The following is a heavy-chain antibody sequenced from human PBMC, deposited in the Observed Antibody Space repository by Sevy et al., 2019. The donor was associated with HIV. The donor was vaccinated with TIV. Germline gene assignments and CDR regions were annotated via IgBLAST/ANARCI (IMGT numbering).Heavy chain of an antibody. J-gene: IGHJ4*02. CDR2: IYSSGRT. Sequence: SETLSLTCTVSGGSINGFYWSWIRQPPGKGLEWFGYIYSSGRTKYSPSLKSRVTISVDTSKNHFSLNLKSMTAADTAVYYCARSMMAEPRFDSWGQGTLVTVSS. D-gene: IGHD3-16*01. CDR1: GGSINGFY. CDR3: ARSMMAEPRFDS. V-gene: IGHV4-59*13.